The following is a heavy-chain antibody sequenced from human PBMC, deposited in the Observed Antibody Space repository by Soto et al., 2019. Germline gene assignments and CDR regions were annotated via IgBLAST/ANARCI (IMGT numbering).Heavy chain of an antibody. CDR1: GYTFTNYA. D-gene: IGHD3-16*01. CDR2: INAGNGNT. CDR3: AKADTLTSGYYYGMDV. J-gene: IGHJ6*02. Sequence: QVQLVQSGAEEKKSGASVKVSCKASGYTFTNYAIHWVSQAPGQRPEWMGWINAGNGNTKYSQNFQGRVTITRDTSASTAYMDLSSLRSEDTAMYYCAKADTLTSGYYYGMDVWGQGTTVTVSS. V-gene: IGHV1-3*05.